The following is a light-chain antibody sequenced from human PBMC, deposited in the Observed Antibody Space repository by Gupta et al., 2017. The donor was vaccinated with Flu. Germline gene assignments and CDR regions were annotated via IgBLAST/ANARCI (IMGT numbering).Light chain of an antibody. CDR3: QSYDSSLSAEDYV. Sequence: QSVLTQPSSVSGAPGQRVTISCTGSSSNIGAGYDVHWYQQLPGTAPKPLIYGNSNRPSGVPNRFSGSKSGTSASLAITGLQAEDEADYYCQSYDSSLSAEDYVFGTGTKVTVL. CDR2: GNS. V-gene: IGLV1-40*01. CDR1: SSNIGAGYD. J-gene: IGLJ1*01.